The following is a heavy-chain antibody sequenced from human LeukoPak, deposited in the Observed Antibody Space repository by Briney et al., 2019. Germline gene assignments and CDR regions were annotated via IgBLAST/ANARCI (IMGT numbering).Heavy chain of an antibody. D-gene: IGHD2-21*02. J-gene: IGHJ4*02. CDR2: ITYRGRV. CDR1: NGFDSYY. CDR3: GVYGGDWRFDY. V-gene: IGHV4-34*01. Sequence: SETLSLTCAVYNGFDSYYMTIVRQPPGQGLEWVGEITYRGRVNYNPSLKSRVTISINVSQGQFSLNLKSVTVADTAIYYCGVYGGDWRFDYWGQGTPITVS.